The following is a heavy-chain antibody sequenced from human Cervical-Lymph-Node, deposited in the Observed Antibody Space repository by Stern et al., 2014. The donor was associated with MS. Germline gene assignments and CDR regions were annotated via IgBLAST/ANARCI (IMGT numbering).Heavy chain of an antibody. D-gene: IGHD3-22*01. CDR3: AKDSEYDSSGYFDY. CDR1: GFSFSSYG. J-gene: IGHJ4*02. V-gene: IGHV3-30*18. CDR2: ISYDGRHK. Sequence: VQLVESGGGVVQPGRSLRLSCAASGFSFSSYGMHWVRQAPGKGLEWVAGISYDGRHKYYADSMEGRFTISRDNSKNTLYLQMSSLRPDDAAVYYCAKDSEYDSSGYFDYWGQGTLVTVSS.